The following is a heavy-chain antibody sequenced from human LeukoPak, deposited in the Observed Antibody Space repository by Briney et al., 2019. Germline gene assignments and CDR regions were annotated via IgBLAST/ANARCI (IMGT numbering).Heavy chain of an antibody. CDR1: GGSISSYY. V-gene: IGHV4-59*01. Sequence: PSETLSLTCTVSGGSISSYYWSWLRQPPGKGLEWIGYIYYSGSTNYSPSLKSRVTISVDTSKNQFSLKLSSVTAADTAVYYCARDFALITMVRGVPRDYYYYYMDVWGKGTTVTVSS. CDR3: ARDFALITMVRGVPRDYYYYYMDV. J-gene: IGHJ6*03. D-gene: IGHD3-10*01. CDR2: IYYSGST.